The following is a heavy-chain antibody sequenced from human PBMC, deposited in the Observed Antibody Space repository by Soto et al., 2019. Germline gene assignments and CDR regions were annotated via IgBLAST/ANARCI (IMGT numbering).Heavy chain of an antibody. CDR2: ISSSGSTI. Sequence: GGSLRLSCAASGFTFSDYYMSWIRQAPGKGLEWVSYISSSGSTIYYADSVRGRFTISRDNAKNSLYLQMNSLRAEDTAVYYCAGIVGATTVYCYGMDVWGQGTTVTV. V-gene: IGHV3-11*01. D-gene: IGHD1-26*01. CDR1: GFTFSDYY. J-gene: IGHJ6*02. CDR3: AGIVGATTVYCYGMDV.